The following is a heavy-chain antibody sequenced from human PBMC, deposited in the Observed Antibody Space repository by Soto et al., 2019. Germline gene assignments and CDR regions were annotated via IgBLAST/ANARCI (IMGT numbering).Heavy chain of an antibody. CDR2: IYYSGST. J-gene: IGHJ2*01. Sequence: SETLSLTCSVSGASISSSSNNYPYWGWIRQPPGKGLEWIGSIYYSGSTYYNPSLKSRVTISVDTSKNQFSLKLSSVTAADTAVYYWARRTRTTNRYIDRWGRGTRVTVAS. CDR3: ARRTRTTNRYIDR. V-gene: IGHV4-39*01. D-gene: IGHD1-20*01. CDR1: GASISSSSNNYPY.